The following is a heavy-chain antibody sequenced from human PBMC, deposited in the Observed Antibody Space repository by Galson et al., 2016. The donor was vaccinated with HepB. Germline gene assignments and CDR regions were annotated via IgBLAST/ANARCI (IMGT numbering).Heavy chain of an antibody. CDR1: GFTFSSYG. V-gene: IGHV3-30*18. CDR2: ISYDGSTK. D-gene: IGHD4-23*01. CDR3: ANIPLPRWSRWFDP. Sequence: SLRLSCAASGFTFSSYGMHWVRQAPGKGLEWVAVISYDGSTKCYADSVKGRFTISRDDSKKTLYLQMRNLRAEDTTVYYCANIPLPRWSRWFDPWGQGTLVTVSS. J-gene: IGHJ5*02.